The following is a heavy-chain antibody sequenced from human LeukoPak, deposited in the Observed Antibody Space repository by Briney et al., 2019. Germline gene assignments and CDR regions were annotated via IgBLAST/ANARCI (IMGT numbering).Heavy chain of an antibody. J-gene: IGHJ4*02. D-gene: IGHD3-22*01. CDR1: GYSISSGYY. CDR2: ICHSGST. V-gene: IGHV4-38-2*02. CDR3: ARASYDSSGYSDY. Sequence: PSETLSLTCTVSGYSISSGYYWGWIRPPPGKGLEWIGSICHSGSTYYNPSLKSRVTISVDTSKNQFSLKLSSVTAADTAVYYCARASYDSSGYSDYWGQGTLVTVSS.